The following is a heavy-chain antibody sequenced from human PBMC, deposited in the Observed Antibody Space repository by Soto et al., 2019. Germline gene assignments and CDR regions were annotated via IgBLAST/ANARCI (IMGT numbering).Heavy chain of an antibody. J-gene: IGHJ3*02. Sequence: SGGFLRLSCAASGFTFSSYVMTWVRPAPGKGLERVTGISGSGGSTYYADSVKSRVAISGDTSKNQFSLKLSSVTAADTAVYYCANLDMITFGGVIGPNDEFDIWGQGTMVTVSS. CDR1: GFTFSSYV. V-gene: IGHV3-23*01. CDR3: ANLDMITFGGVIGPNDEFDI. CDR2: ISGSGGST. D-gene: IGHD3-16*02.